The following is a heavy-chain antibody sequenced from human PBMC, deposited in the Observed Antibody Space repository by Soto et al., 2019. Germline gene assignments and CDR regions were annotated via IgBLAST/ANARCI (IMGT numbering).Heavy chain of an antibody. Sequence: EVQLVESGGGLVQPGGSLRLSCAASGFTFSSSWMHWVRQAPGKGLVWVSRINSDGSSTSYADSVKGRFTITRDNAKNTLYLQMNRLGAEDTAVYYWVRTSLVGAAATREDHWGQGTLVTVSS. D-gene: IGHD2-15*01. V-gene: IGHV3-74*01. CDR2: INSDGSST. CDR1: GFTFSSSW. J-gene: IGHJ4*02. CDR3: VRTSLVGAAATREDH.